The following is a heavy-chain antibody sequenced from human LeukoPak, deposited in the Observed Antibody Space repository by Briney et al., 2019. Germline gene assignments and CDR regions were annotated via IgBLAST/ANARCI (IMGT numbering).Heavy chain of an antibody. Sequence: GGSLRLSCAGSGFTFSSYEMNWVRQAPGKGLEWVSYISNGGGTIYYADSVKGRFTISRDNAKNSLYLQMNSLRAEDTAVYYCARERYYDTSGYDYWGQGTLVTVSP. J-gene: IGHJ4*02. CDR3: ARERYYDTSGYDY. V-gene: IGHV3-48*03. D-gene: IGHD3-22*01. CDR2: ISNGGGTI. CDR1: GFTFSSYE.